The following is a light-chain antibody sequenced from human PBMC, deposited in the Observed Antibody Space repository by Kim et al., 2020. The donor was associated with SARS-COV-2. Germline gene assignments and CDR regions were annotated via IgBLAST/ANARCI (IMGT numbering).Light chain of an antibody. CDR2: DAS. Sequence: SLSPGERATLSCRARQSVSSYLAWYQQKPGQAPRLLIYDASNRATGIPARFSGSGSGTDFTITISSLEPEDFAVYYCQQRSNWPTFGGGTKVDIK. CDR1: QSVSSY. V-gene: IGKV3-11*01. J-gene: IGKJ4*01. CDR3: QQRSNWPT.